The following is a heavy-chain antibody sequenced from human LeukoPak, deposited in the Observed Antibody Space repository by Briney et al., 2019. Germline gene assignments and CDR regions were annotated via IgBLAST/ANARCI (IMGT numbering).Heavy chain of an antibody. CDR1: GFTFSSYS. CDR3: ARVTRGKATADY. V-gene: IGHV3-21*01. Sequence: GGSLRLSCAASGFTFSSYSMNWVRQAPGKGLEWVSSISSSSSYIYYADSVKGRFTISRDNAKNSLYLQMNSLRAEDTAVYYCARVTRGKATADYWGQGTLVAVSS. CDR2: ISSSSSYI. D-gene: IGHD5-12*01. J-gene: IGHJ4*02.